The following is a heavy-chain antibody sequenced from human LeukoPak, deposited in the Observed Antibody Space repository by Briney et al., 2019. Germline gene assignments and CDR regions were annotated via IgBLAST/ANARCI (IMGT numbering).Heavy chain of an antibody. CDR3: ARGGSLG. V-gene: IGHV3-48*02. Sequence: GGSLRLSCAASGFTFTTYSMNWVRQAPRQGLEWISYISSSSSTTSYAHAVKGRFTVSRDNAKNSLYLHMNSLRDEDTAVYYCARGGSLGWGQGTLVTVSS. J-gene: IGHJ4*02. D-gene: IGHD3-10*01. CDR1: GFTFTTYS. CDR2: ISSSSSTT.